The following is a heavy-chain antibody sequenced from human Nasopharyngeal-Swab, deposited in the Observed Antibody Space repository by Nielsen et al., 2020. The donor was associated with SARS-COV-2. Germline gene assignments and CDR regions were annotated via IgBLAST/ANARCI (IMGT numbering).Heavy chain of an antibody. CDR2: IKEDGSEK. Sequence: GESLKISCGASGLSLSNYWMSWVRQAPGKGLEWVANIKEDGSEKYYVDSVKGRFTISRDNAKNSLYLQMNSLRVEDTAIYYCARGQDPDEYWGQGTLVTVSS. V-gene: IGHV3-7*03. J-gene: IGHJ4*02. CDR1: GLSLSNYW. CDR3: ARGQDPDEY.